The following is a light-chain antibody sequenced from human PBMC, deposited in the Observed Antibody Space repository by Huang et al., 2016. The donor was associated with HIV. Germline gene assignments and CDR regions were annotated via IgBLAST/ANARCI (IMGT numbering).Light chain of an antibody. CDR3: QQRVNGLT. J-gene: IGKJ4*01. V-gene: IGKV3-11*01. Sequence: EIVLTQSPATLSFFPVQRVSLSCRASQNINTPLAWYQQRPGQPPRLLIYDASSRVPGVAARFSGSGSGTDFTLTISSLESEDFATYYCQQRVNGLTFGGGTKV. CDR1: QNINTP. CDR2: DAS.